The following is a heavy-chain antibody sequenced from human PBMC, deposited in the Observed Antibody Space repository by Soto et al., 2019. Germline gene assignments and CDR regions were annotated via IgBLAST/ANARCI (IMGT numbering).Heavy chain of an antibody. CDR1: GLTFSNYA. D-gene: IGHD2-15*01. J-gene: IGHJ4*02. Sequence: PGGSLRLSCAASGLTFSNYAMSWVRQAPGKGLEWVSTVTGDGVTTSYADSVKGRFTISRDNSKNTLYLQMSGLRADDTAVYYCAREGVAYEFDYWGQGTLVTVSS. V-gene: IGHV3-23*01. CDR2: VTGDGVTT. CDR3: AREGVAYEFDY.